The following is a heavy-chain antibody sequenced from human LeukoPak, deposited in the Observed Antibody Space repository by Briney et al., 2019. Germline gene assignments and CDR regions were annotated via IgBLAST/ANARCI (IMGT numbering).Heavy chain of an antibody. CDR1: GLTFSSHW. V-gene: IGHV3-30*18. J-gene: IGHJ4*02. Sequence: GGSLRLSCAASGLTFSSHWMHWVRQAPGKGLEWVAVLSYDGSNKYYADSVKGRFTISRDNSKNTLYLQISSLRAEDTAVYYCAKDRGSGWYYFDYWGQGTLVTVSS. CDR3: AKDRGSGWYYFDY. CDR2: LSYDGSNK. D-gene: IGHD6-19*01.